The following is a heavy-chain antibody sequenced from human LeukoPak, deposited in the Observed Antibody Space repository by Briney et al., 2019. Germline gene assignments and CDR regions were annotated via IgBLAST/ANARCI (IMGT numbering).Heavy chain of an antibody. CDR1: GFSLSTSGMR. CDR3: ARGYGGNFDY. V-gene: IGHV2-70*04. J-gene: IGHJ4*02. Sequence: SGPTLVNPTQTLTLTCTFSGFSLSTSGMRVSWIRQPPGKALEWLARIDWDDDKFYSTSLKTRLTISKDTSKNQVVLTMTNMDPVDTATYYCARGYGGNFDYWAREPWSPSPQ. CDR2: IDWDDDK. D-gene: IGHD4-23*01.